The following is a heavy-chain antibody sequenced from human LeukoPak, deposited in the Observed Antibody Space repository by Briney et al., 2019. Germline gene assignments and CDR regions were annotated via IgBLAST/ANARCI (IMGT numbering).Heavy chain of an antibody. CDR3: ARGDFGKTKTAFDI. J-gene: IGHJ3*02. V-gene: IGHV1-8*03. D-gene: IGHD1-14*01. Sequence: GASVKVSCKTSGYTFTDYDIHWERQAPGQGLEWMGWMNPNSGKTNYAQKLQGRVTFSRNTSLSVAYMELSGLRSEDAAVYFCARGDFGKTKTAFDIWGQGTMVAVSS. CDR2: MNPNSGKT. CDR1: GYTFTDYD.